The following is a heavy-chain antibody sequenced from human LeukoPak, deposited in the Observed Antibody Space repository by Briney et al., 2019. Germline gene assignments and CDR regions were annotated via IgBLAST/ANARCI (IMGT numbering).Heavy chain of an antibody. CDR3: ARVTDPRYNYFDP. Sequence: SVKVSCKASGGTFSSYAISWVRQAPGQGLEWMGRIIPILGIANYAQKFQGRVTITADKSTSTAYMELSSLRSEDTAVYYCARVTDPRYNYFDPWGRGTLVTVSS. CDR2: IIPILGIA. J-gene: IGHJ5*02. CDR1: GGTFSSYA. V-gene: IGHV1-69*04. D-gene: IGHD2-21*02.